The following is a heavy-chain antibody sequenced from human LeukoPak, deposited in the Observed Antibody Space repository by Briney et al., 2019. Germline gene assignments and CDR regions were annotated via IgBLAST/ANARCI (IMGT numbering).Heavy chain of an antibody. V-gene: IGHV1-69*05. CDR3: ARDPSLLRYFDWLFYNVNDAFDI. CDR1: GGTFSSYA. J-gene: IGHJ3*02. CDR2: IITIFGTA. D-gene: IGHD3-9*01. Sequence: SVKVSCKASGGTFSSYAISWVRQAPGQGLEWMGGIITIFGTANYAQKFQGRVTITTDESTSTAYMELSSLRSEDTAVYYCARDPSLLRYFDWLFYNVNDAFDIWGQGTMVTVSS.